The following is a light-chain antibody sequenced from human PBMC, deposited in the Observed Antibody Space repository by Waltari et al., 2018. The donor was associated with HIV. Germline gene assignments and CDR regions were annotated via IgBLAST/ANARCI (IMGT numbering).Light chain of an antibody. Sequence: QSALTQPASVSGSPGQSITISCTGTSSDIGGYNYVSWYQQHPGKAPKLMIYEVSTLPSGVSNRFSGSKAGNTASLTISGLQAEDEADYYCSSYTSSSTVIFGGGTKLAVL. CDR3: SSYTSSSTVI. CDR2: EVS. V-gene: IGLV2-14*01. J-gene: IGLJ2*01. CDR1: SSDIGGYNY.